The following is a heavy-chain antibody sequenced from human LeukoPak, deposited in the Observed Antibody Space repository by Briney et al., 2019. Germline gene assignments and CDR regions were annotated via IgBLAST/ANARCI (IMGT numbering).Heavy chain of an antibody. V-gene: IGHV4-59*08. CDR2: ISDIGSI. Sequence: SETLSLTCTVSGGSISSYYWSWIRPPPGKGLEWIAYISDIGSINYNPSLKSRVTISLDTSKNQFSLKQSSVTAADTAVYYCAGHHPRNTVDFWGQGTLVTVSS. CDR3: AGHHPRNTVDF. CDR1: GGSISSYY. D-gene: IGHD2-8*02. J-gene: IGHJ4*02.